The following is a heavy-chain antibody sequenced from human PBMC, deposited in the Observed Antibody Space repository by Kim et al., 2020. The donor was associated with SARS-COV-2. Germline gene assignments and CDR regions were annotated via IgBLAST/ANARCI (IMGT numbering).Heavy chain of an antibody. V-gene: IGHV3-43*01. CDR1: GFTFDDYT. J-gene: IGHJ4*02. CDR3: AKSAGTYYYDSSPIY. D-gene: IGHD3-22*01. Sequence: GGSLRLSCAASGFTFDDYTMHWVRQAPGKGLEWVSLISWDGGSTYYADSVKGRFTISRDNSKNSLYLQMNSLRTEDTALYYCAKSAGTYYYDSSPIYWGQGTLVTVSS. CDR2: ISWDGGST.